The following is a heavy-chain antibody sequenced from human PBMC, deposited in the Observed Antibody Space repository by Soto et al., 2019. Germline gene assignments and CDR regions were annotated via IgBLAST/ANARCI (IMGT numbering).Heavy chain of an antibody. CDR2: ISYNGTTI. CDR3: ATRARPDFYYXDV. D-gene: IGHD6-6*01. J-gene: IGHJ6*03. Sequence: GGSLRLSCAASGFTFSDYHMSWIRQAPGKGLEWVSYISYNGTTIDYADSVKGRLTISRDNSKNSVYLQMSSLRPEAMAVYYCATRARPDFYYXDVWGKGTTVTVSS. V-gene: IGHV3-11*04. CDR1: GFTFSDYH.